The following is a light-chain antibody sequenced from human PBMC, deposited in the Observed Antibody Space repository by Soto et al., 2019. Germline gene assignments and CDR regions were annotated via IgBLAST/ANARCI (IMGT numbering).Light chain of an antibody. CDR3: QPTYSTPLT. CDR1: QRISTY. J-gene: IGKJ4*01. CDR2: ATS. V-gene: IGKV1-39*01. Sequence: DIQMTQSPSSLSASVAYRVTITCLASQRISTYLNWYQQKPGKAPKVLIYATSSLHSGVPSRFSGSGSETEFTLTISSLQPEDFATYFCQPTYSTPLTFGGGTKVDIK.